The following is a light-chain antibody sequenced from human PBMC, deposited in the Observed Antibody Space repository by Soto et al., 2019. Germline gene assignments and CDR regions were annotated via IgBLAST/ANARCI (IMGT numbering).Light chain of an antibody. J-gene: IGKJ3*01. CDR2: GAS. V-gene: IGKV3-20*01. Sequence: EIVLTQSPGTLSLSPGERATLSCRASQSVSNNYLAWYQQKPGQAPRLLIYGASNRATGTPDRFSGSGSGTDFTLTINRLEPEDFAVYYCQHYENTPPSVTFGPGTKVDIK. CDR3: QHYENTPPSVT. CDR1: QSVSNNY.